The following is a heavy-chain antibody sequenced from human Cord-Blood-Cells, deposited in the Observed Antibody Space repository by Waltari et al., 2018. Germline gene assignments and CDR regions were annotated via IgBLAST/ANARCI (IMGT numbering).Heavy chain of an antibody. CDR3: ARGVAAAGSPYCDY. Sequence: QVQLQQWGAGLLKPSETLSLTCAVYGGSFSGYYWSWIRQPPGKGLEWIGEINHSGSTNYNPSLKSRVTISVDTSKNQFSLKLSSVTAADTAVYYCARGVAAAGSPYCDYWGQGTLVTVSS. CDR2: INHSGST. V-gene: IGHV4-34*01. D-gene: IGHD6-13*01. J-gene: IGHJ4*02. CDR1: GGSFSGYY.